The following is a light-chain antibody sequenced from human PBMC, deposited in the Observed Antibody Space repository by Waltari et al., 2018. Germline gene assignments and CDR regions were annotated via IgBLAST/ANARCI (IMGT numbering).Light chain of an antibody. CDR1: AFPKQS. CDR3: QSTDSNGTYLYV. V-gene: IGLV3-25*03. J-gene: IGLJ1*01. Sequence: SYELTQPPSVSVSPGQPARITCSGDAFPKQSGYWQKKKAGQAPVLVIKKDSERPSGIPERFSGSSSGSTVTLTITGVQAEDEADYYCQSTDSNGTYLYVFGSGTKVTVL. CDR2: KDS.